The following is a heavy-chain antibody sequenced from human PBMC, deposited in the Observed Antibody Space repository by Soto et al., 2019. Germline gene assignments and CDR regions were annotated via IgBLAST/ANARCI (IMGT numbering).Heavy chain of an antibody. V-gene: IGHV1-46*03. D-gene: IGHD1-26*01. Sequence: QVQLVQSGAEVKKPGASVKVSCKASGYTFTSYYMHWVRQAPGQGLEWMGIINPSGGSTSYAQKFKGRVTMTRDTSKSTVNRELSSLRSGDTAVYYCARPGGSWGFDAFDIWGQGTMVTVSS. CDR1: GYTFTSYY. CDR2: INPSGGST. J-gene: IGHJ3*02. CDR3: ARPGGSWGFDAFDI.